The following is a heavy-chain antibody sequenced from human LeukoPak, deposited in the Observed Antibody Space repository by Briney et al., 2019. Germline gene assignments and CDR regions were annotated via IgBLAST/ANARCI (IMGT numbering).Heavy chain of an antibody. Sequence: GASVKVSCKASGYTFINYYMHWVRQAPGQGLEWMGIINPSGGSTTYAQKFQGRVTMTRDMSTSTVYMELSSLRSEDSAVYYCARVYYSSPRACLDYWGQGTLVTVSS. D-gene: IGHD6-13*01. CDR1: GYTFINYY. J-gene: IGHJ4*02. CDR3: ARVYYSSPRACLDY. V-gene: IGHV1-46*01. CDR2: INPSGGST.